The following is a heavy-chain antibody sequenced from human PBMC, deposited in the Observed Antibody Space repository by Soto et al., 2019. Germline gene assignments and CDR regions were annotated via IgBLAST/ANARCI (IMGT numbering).Heavy chain of an antibody. Sequence: SETLSLTCTVSGGSISSSSYYWGWIRQPPGKGLEWIGSIYYSGSTYYNPSLKSRVTISVDTSKNQFSLKLSSVTAADTAVYYCAGVLAAAVPYSLHFQHSAQGTLVPVSS. J-gene: IGHJ1*01. CDR2: IYYSGST. D-gene: IGHD6-13*01. CDR1: GGSISSSSYY. V-gene: IGHV4-39*01. CDR3: AGVLAAAVPYSLHFQH.